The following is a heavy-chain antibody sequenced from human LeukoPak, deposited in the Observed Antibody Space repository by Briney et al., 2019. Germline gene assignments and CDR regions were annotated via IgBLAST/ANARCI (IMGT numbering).Heavy chain of an antibody. D-gene: IGHD3-3*02. J-gene: IGHJ4*02. CDR1: GGSISTYY. CDR3: ARGTLAYYFDY. CDR2: IYYSGST. Sequence: SETLSLTCTVSGGSISTYYWSWIRQSPGKGLEWIGYIYYSGSTNYNPSLKSRVTISVDTSRNQFSLKLSPVTAADTAVYYCARGTLAYYFDYWGQGTLVTVSS. V-gene: IGHV4-59*01.